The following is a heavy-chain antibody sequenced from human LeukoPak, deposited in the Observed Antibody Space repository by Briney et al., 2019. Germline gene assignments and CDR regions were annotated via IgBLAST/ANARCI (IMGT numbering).Heavy chain of an antibody. CDR1: GFTFSSYE. Sequence: GGSLRLSCAASGFTFSSYEMNWVRQAPGRGLEWVSSISSSSSYIYYADSVKGRFTISRDNAKNSLYLQMNSLRAEDTAVYYCAREGIAVAGSSNDAFDIWGQGTMVTVSS. J-gene: IGHJ3*02. V-gene: IGHV3-21*01. CDR2: ISSSSSYI. CDR3: AREGIAVAGSSNDAFDI. D-gene: IGHD6-19*01.